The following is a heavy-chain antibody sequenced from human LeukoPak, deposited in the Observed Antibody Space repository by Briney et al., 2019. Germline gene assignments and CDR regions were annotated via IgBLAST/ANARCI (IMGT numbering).Heavy chain of an antibody. V-gene: IGHV3-30*03. CDR1: GFTFSNYG. Sequence: GGSLRPSCAASGFTFSNYGMHWVRQAPGKGLEWVAVISYDGSNKYYADSVKGRFTISRDNSKNTLYLQMNSLRAEDTAVYYCARRGWFIVATPLTRVRNWFDPWGQGTLVTVSS. CDR3: ARRGWFIVATPLTRVRNWFDP. D-gene: IGHD5-12*01. CDR2: ISYDGSNK. J-gene: IGHJ5*02.